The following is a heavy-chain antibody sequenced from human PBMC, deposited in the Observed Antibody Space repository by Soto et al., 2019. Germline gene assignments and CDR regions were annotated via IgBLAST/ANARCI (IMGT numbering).Heavy chain of an antibody. J-gene: IGHJ6*02. CDR2: ISYDGSDK. V-gene: IGHV3-30*04. Sequence: GGSLRLSCAASGITFSSYSMSWVRQTPGKGLERVAVISYDGSDKYYADSVKGRFTISRDNSKNTLYLQMNSLRTEDTSVYYCARYDSSGYYWPYYYYGMDVWGQGTTVTVSS. CDR1: GITFSSYS. CDR3: ARYDSSGYYWPYYYYGMDV. D-gene: IGHD3-22*01.